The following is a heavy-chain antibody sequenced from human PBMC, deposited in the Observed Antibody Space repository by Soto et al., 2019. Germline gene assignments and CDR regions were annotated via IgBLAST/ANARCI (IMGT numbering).Heavy chain of an antibody. V-gene: IGHV3-33*01. D-gene: IGHD6-13*01. CDR1: GFTFIIYG. CDR3: ARDKEQQLVVYGMDV. J-gene: IGHJ6*02. CDR2: IWYDGSNK. Sequence: PGGSLILSCSASGFTFIIYGMHWVRQAPGKGLEWVAVIWYDGSNKYYADSVKGRFTISRDNSKNTLYLQMNSLRAEDTAVYYCARDKEQQLVVYGMDVWGQGTTVTVSS.